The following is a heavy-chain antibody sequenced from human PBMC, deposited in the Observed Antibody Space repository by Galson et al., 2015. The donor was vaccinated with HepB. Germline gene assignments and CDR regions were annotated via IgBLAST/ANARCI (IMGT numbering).Heavy chain of an antibody. D-gene: IGHD6-19*01. CDR1: GFTFSSYS. Sequence: SLRLSCAASGFTFSSYSMNWVRQAPGKGLEWVSSISSSSSYIYYADSVKGRFTISRDNAKNSLYLQMNSLRAEDTAVYYCARYSSGWYGYEYFQHWGQGTLVTVSS. CDR3: ARYSSGWYGYEYFQH. V-gene: IGHV3-21*01. CDR2: ISSSSSYI. J-gene: IGHJ1*01.